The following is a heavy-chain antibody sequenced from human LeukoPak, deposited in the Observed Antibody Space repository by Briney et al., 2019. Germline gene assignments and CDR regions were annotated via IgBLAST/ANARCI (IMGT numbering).Heavy chain of an antibody. Sequence: PGGSLRLSCAASRFTFSNYEMNWVRQAPGKGLEWLSYISSSGNTIYYADSVKGRFTMSRDNAKNALYLQMNSLRVEDTAPYYCARDSSSWPLGMDVWGQGTTVTVS. CDR2: ISSSGNTI. CDR3: ARDSSSWPLGMDV. CDR1: RFTFSNYE. V-gene: IGHV3-48*03. D-gene: IGHD6-13*01. J-gene: IGHJ6*02.